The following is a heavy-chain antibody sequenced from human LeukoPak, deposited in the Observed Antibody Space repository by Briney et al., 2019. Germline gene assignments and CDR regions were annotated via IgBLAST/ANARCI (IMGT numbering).Heavy chain of an antibody. CDR2: INDDGSFR. J-gene: IGHJ1*01. D-gene: IGHD3-10*01. CDR3: ARVSGPGMNEYYHL. CDR1: GITFSGAW. V-gene: IGHV3-74*01. Sequence: GGSLRLSCAASGITFSGAWMHWVRQAPGKGLVRVSRINDDGSFRRYANSVKDRFTISRDNAKNTLFLQMDSLRAEDTAVYYCARVSGPGMNEYYHLWGQGTLVTVSS.